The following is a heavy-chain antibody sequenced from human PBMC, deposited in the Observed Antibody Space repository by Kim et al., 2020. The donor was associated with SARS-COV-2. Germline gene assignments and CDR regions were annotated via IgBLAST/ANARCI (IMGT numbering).Heavy chain of an antibody. J-gene: IGHJ4*02. D-gene: IGHD6-6*01. CDR2: T. CDR3: TRPSDSSSYNY. Sequence: TAYAASVKGRFTISRDDSKNTAYLQMNSLKTEDTAVYYCTRPSDSSSYNYWGQGTLVTVSS. V-gene: IGHV3-73*01.